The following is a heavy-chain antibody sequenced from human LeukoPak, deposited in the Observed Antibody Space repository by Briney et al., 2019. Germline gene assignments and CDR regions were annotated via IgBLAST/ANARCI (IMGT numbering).Heavy chain of an antibody. J-gene: IGHJ4*02. CDR2: IKQDGSEK. V-gene: IGHV3-7*01. CDR3: ARQNYYYDSSGFDY. Sequence: PGGSLRLSCAASGFTFSSYWMSWVRQAPGKGLEWVANIKQDGSEKYYADSVKGRFTISRDNSKNTLYLQMNSLRAEDTAVYYCARQNYYYDSSGFDYWGQGTLVTVSS. CDR1: GFTFSSYW. D-gene: IGHD3-22*01.